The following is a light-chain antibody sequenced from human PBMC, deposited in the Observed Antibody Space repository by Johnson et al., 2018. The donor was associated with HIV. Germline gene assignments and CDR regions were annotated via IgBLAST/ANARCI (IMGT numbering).Light chain of an antibody. V-gene: IGLV1-51*02. CDR2: EDN. CDR3: GTWDSSLRTAF. Sequence: QSLLTQPPSVSAAPGQTVNISCSGNVSNIESYFVSWYQQLPGAAPTLLIYEDNKRPSGIPDRFSGSKSGATATLGITGLQTGDEADYYCGTWDSSLRTAFFGTGTKVTVL. J-gene: IGLJ1*01. CDR1: VSNIESYF.